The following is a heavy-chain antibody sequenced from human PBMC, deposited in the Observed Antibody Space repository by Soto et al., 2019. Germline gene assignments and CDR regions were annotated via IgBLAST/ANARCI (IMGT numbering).Heavy chain of an antibody. CDR1: GFTFSDYS. V-gene: IGHV3-11*01. CDR3: AAYSRGNSPH. Sequence: GGSLRLSCAASGFTFSDYSMSWIRQAPGKGQEWVSYISSSGSVTYYTDSVNGRFTISRDNARKSVYLQMNSLRFEDTAVYYCAAYSRGNSPHWGQGTLVTVSS. CDR2: ISSSGSVT. J-gene: IGHJ4*02. D-gene: IGHD5-12*01.